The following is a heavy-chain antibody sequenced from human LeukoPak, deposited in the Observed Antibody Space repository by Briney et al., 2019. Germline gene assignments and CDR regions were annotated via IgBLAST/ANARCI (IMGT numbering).Heavy chain of an antibody. D-gene: IGHD3-3*01. Sequence: ASVKVSCKASGYTFTSYGISWVRQAPGQGLEWMGWISAYNGNTNYAQKLQGRVTITTDTSTSTAYMELRSLRSEDTAVYYCAREPRDYDFWSDQNWFDPWGQGTLVTVSS. CDR1: GYTFTSYG. CDR2: ISAYNGNT. CDR3: AREPRDYDFWSDQNWFDP. J-gene: IGHJ5*02. V-gene: IGHV1-18*01.